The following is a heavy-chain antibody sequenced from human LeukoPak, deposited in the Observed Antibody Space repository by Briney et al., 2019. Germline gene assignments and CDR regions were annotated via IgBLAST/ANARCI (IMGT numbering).Heavy chain of an antibody. D-gene: IGHD3-22*01. CDR1: GFTFSSYW. V-gene: IGHV3-7*01. CDR2: IKQDGSEK. Sequence: GGSLRLSCAASGFTFSSYWMSWVRQAPGKGLEWVVNIKQDGSEKYYVDSVKGRFTISRDNAKNSLYLQMNSLRAEDTAVYYCARGLGSSGYCHHYWGQGTLVTVSS. CDR3: ARGLGSSGYCHHY. J-gene: IGHJ4*02.